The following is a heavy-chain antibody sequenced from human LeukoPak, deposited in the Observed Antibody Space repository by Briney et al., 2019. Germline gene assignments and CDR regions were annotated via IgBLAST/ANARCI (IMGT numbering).Heavy chain of an antibody. CDR1: GFTFSSYA. Sequence: GGSLRLSCEASGFTFSSYAMSWVRQAPGKGLEWVSTIHDSDGSTFYADSVKGRFTISRDTSKNTLYLHMNGLRAEDTAVYYCTRDDSDGYYYVFWGQGTLVTVSS. CDR2: IHDSDGST. V-gene: IGHV3-23*01. CDR3: TRDDSDGYYYVF. J-gene: IGHJ4*02. D-gene: IGHD3-22*01.